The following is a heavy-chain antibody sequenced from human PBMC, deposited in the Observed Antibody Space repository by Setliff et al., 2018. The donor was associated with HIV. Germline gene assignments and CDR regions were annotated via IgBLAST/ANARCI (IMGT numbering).Heavy chain of an antibody. Sequence: APVKVSCKASGYSFTRNFVHWVRQAPGQRLEWMGWINAGNGNTKYSQKFQGRVTISRDTSASTVYMELNSLRSEDTAIYYCARDIGSVWHNWFDPWGQGTLVTVSS. V-gene: IGHV1-3*01. CDR1: GYSFTRNF. J-gene: IGHJ5*02. CDR3: ARDIGSVWHNWFDP. CDR2: INAGNGNT. D-gene: IGHD6-19*01.